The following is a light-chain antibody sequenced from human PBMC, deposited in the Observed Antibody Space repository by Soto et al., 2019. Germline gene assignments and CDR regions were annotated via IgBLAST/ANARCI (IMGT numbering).Light chain of an antibody. J-gene: IGKJ3*01. V-gene: IGKV3-11*01. Sequence: EIVLTQSPATLSLSPGERATLSCRASQSVSSYLAWYQQKPGQAPRLLIYDTSKRATGIPARFSGSGSGTDFSLTISSLEPEDFAVYYCQQRTNWPRSFTFCPRTKGDIK. CDR3: QQRTNWPRSFT. CDR1: QSVSSY. CDR2: DTS.